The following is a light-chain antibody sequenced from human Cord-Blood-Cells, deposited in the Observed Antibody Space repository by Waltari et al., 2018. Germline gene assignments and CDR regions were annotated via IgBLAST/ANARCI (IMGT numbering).Light chain of an antibody. CDR1: SSDVGSYNL. V-gene: IGLV2-23*01. Sequence: QSALTQPASVSGSPGQSITISCTGTSSDVGSYNLVPWYQQHPGKAPKLMIYEGSKRPAGVSNRFSGSKSGNTASLTISGLQAEDEADYYCCLYAGSSTLVFGGGTKLTVL. J-gene: IGLJ2*01. CDR3: CLYAGSSTLV. CDR2: EGS.